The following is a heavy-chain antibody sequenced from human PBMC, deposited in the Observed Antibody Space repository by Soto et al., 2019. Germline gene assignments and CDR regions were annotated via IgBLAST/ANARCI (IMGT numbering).Heavy chain of an antibody. CDR1: GFTFSDYY. CDR3: ARVRSDHSSWYPSGWYDP. D-gene: IGHD6-13*01. V-gene: IGHV3-11*06. J-gene: IGHJ5*02. Sequence: PGGSLRLSCAASGFTFSDYYMSWIRQAPGKGLEWVSYISSSSSYTNYADSVKGRFTISRDNAKNSLYLQMNSLRAEDTAVYYCARVRSDHSSWYPSGWYDPWSQGTLVTVSS. CDR2: ISSSSSYT.